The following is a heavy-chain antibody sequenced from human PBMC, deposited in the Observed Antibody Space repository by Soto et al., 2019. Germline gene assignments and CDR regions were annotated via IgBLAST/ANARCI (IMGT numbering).Heavy chain of an antibody. D-gene: IGHD6-19*01. CDR1: GGSISSSNW. CDR2: IYHSGST. CDR3: ARVHSSGWYGRAGYYYGMDV. V-gene: IGHV4-4*02. J-gene: IGHJ6*02. Sequence: SETLSLTCAVSGGSISSSNWCSWVRQPPGKGLEWIGEIYHSGSTNYNPSLKSRVTISVDKSKNQFSLKLSSVTAADTAVYYCARVHSSGWYGRAGYYYGMDVWGQGTTVTVSS.